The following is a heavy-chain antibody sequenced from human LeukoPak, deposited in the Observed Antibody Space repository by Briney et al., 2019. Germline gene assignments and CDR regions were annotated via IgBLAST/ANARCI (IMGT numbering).Heavy chain of an antibody. CDR1: GFTFSSYA. D-gene: IGHD2-2*02. CDR2: ISGSGGST. CDR3: AKRELDWEYQLLYGAFDI. V-gene: IGHV3-23*01. J-gene: IGHJ3*02. Sequence: GGSLRLSCAASGFTFSSYAMSWVRQAPGKGLEWVSAISGSGGSTYYADSVKGRFTISRDNSKNTLYLQMNSLRAEDTAVYYCAKRELDWEYQLLYGAFDIWGQGTMVTVSS.